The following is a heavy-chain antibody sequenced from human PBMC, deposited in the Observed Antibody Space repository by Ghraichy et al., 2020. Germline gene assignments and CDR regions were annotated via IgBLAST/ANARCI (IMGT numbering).Heavy chain of an antibody. V-gene: IGHV4-34*01. CDR3: ARGKVGPTTVTTGDPYYFDY. CDR1: GGSFSGYY. J-gene: IGHJ4*02. CDR2: INHSGST. D-gene: IGHD4-17*01. Sequence: SETLSLTCAVYGGSFSGYYWSWIRQPPGKGLEWIGEINHSGSTNYNPSLKSRVTISVDTSKNQFSLKLSSVTAADTAVYYCARGKVGPTTVTTGDPYYFDYWGQGTLVTVSS.